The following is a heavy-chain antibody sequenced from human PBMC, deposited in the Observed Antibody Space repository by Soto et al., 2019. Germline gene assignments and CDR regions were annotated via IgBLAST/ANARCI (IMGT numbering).Heavy chain of an antibody. Sequence: GGSLRLSCAASGFTFDDYAMHWVRQAPGKGLEWVSGISWNSGSIGYADSVKGRFTISRDNAKNSLYLQMNSLRAEDTALYYCAKQPASIRTFDYWGQGALVTVSS. V-gene: IGHV3-9*01. D-gene: IGHD2-2*01. J-gene: IGHJ4*02. CDR1: GFTFDDYA. CDR2: ISWNSGSI. CDR3: AKQPASIRTFDY.